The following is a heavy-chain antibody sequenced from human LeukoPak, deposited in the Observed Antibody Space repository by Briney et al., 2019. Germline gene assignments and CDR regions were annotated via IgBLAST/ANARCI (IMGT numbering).Heavy chain of an antibody. CDR2: IIPIFGTA. D-gene: IGHD3-22*01. CDR3: ARSVYYDSSGYY. CDR1: GGTFSSYA. V-gene: IGHV1-69*05. Sequence: VKVSCKASGGTFSSYAISWVRQAPRQGLEWMGRIIPIFGTANYAQKFQGRVTITTDESTSTAHMELSSLRSEDTAVYYCARSVYYDSSGYYWGQGTLVTVSS. J-gene: IGHJ4*02.